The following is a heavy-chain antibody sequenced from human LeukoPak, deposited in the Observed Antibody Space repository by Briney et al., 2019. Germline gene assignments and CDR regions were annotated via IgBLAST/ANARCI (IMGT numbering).Heavy chain of an antibody. Sequence: GGSLRVSCAASGFTFNSYWMSWVRQAQGKGLEWVANIKQDGSEKYYVDSVKGRFTISRDNAKNSLYLQMNSLRAEDTAVYYCARTAAAGTTVDYWGQGTLVTVSS. J-gene: IGHJ4*02. CDR1: GFTFNSYW. CDR2: IKQDGSEK. D-gene: IGHD6-13*01. V-gene: IGHV3-7*01. CDR3: ARTAAAGTTVDY.